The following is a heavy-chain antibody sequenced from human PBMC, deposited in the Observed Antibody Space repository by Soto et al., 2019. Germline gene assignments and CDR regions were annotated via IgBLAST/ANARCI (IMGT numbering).Heavy chain of an antibody. D-gene: IGHD1-26*01. CDR3: ARTVGAAYYFDF. CDR1: GGSFSGYY. J-gene: IGHJ4*02. V-gene: IGHV4-34*01. Sequence: SETLSLTCAVYGGSFSGYYWSWIRQPPGKGLEWIGEINHSGSTNYNPSLKSRVTMSIDTSNNHFSLSLKSVTAADTAMYYCARTVGAAYYFDFWGQGARVTVSS. CDR2: INHSGST.